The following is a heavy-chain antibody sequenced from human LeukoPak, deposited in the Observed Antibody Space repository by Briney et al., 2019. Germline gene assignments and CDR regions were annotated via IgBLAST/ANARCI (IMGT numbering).Heavy chain of an antibody. Sequence: GGSLRLSCAASGFTFSSYSMNWVRQAPGKGLEWVSSISSSSSYIYYADSVKGRFTISRDNAKNSLYLQMNSLRAADTAVYYCARDRRRGFDYWGQGTLVTVSS. J-gene: IGHJ4*02. CDR2: ISSSSSYI. CDR3: ARDRRRGFDY. D-gene: IGHD1-1*01. V-gene: IGHV3-21*01. CDR1: GFTFSSYS.